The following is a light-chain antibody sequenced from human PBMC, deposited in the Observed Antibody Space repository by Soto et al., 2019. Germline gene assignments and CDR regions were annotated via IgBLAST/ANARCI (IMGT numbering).Light chain of an antibody. CDR3: QQYNNWRGRT. V-gene: IGKV3-15*01. Sequence: EIVMTQSPATLSVSPGERATLSCRASQSVSSNLAWYQQKPGQAPRLLIYGASTRATGIPARFSGSGSGTEFTLTISSLQSEDFAVYYCQQYNNWRGRTFGQGTKVEIK. CDR1: QSVSSN. CDR2: GAS. J-gene: IGKJ1*01.